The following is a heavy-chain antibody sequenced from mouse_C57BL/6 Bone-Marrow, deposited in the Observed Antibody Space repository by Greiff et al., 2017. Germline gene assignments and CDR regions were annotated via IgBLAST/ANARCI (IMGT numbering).Heavy chain of an antibody. CDR3: ARTYGDY. J-gene: IGHJ2*01. V-gene: IGHV5-6*01. D-gene: IGHD1-1*01. CDR1: GFTFSSYG. CDR2: ISSGGSYT. Sequence: EVKLMESGGDLVKPGGSLKLSCAASGFTFSSYGMSWVRQTPDKRLEWVATISSGGSYTYYPDSVKGRFTISRDNAKNTLYLQMSSLKSEDTAMYYCARTYGDYWGQGTTLTVSS.